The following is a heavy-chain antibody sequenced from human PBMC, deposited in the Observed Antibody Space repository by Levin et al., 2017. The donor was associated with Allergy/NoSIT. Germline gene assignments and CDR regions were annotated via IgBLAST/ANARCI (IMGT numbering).Heavy chain of an antibody. CDR2: INSDGSSI. CDR1: GFTFSSYW. V-gene: IGHV3-74*01. D-gene: IGHD2-2*01. Sequence: GGSLRLSCAASGFTFSSYWMHWVRQAPGKGLVWVSRINSDGSSISYADSVKGRFTISRANAKNTLYLRMNSLRDEDMAVYYCAGESTSAFDIWGQGTMVTVSS. CDR3: AGESTSAFDI. J-gene: IGHJ3*02.